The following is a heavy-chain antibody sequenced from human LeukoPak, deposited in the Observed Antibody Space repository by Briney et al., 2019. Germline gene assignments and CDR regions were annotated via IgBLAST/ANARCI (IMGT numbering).Heavy chain of an antibody. CDR3: ARTIRTYSSSRSFEY. V-gene: IGHV1-2*02. D-gene: IGHD6-13*01. J-gene: IGHJ4*02. Sequence: ASVKVSCKASGYTFTGYYMHWVRQAPGQGLEWMGWINPNSGGTNYAQKLQGRVTMTRDTSLSTAYMDLSRLRSDDTAVYYCARTIRTYSSSRSFEYWGQGTLVAVSS. CDR2: INPNSGGT. CDR1: GYTFTGYY.